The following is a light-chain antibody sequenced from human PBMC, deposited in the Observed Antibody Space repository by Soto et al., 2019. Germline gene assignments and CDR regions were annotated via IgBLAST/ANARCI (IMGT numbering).Light chain of an antibody. CDR3: SSYTTSSTLV. J-gene: IGLJ1*01. CDR2: EVT. CDR1: SSDVGGYNY. Sequence: QSALTQPPSASGSPGQSVAISCTGTSSDVGGYNYVSWYQQHPGKAPKLMIYEVTYRPSGVSNRFSGSKSGNTASLIISGLQTEDEADYYCSSYTTSSTLVFGTGTKLTVL. V-gene: IGLV2-14*01.